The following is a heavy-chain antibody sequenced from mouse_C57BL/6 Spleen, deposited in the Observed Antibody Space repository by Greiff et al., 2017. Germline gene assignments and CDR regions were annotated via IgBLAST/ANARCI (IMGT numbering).Heavy chain of an antibody. CDR3: AKHYAGAMDY. CDR2: IWGGGSS. V-gene: IGHV2-9*01. Sequence: VHLVESGPGLVAPSQSLSITCTVSGFSLTSYGVDWVRQPPGKGLEWLGVIWGGGSSHYYSALMSRLSISKDNSKSQVFLKISSLHTDDTAMYCCAKHYAGAMDYWGQGTSVTVSS. D-gene: IGHD2-12*01. J-gene: IGHJ4*01. CDR1: GFSLTSYG.